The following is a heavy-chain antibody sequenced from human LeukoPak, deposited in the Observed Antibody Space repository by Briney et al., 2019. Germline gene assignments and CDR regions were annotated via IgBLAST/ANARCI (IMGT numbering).Heavy chain of an antibody. D-gene: IGHD4-17*01. CDR1: GGPFSGYY. CDR2: INHSGSA. Sequence: SETLSLTCAVSGGPFSGYYWTWLRQPPGKGLEWIGEINHSGSANYNPSLKSRVTISLDTSKKQFSLKLSSVTAADTAVYYCARGQGTVTTHWGQGTLVTVSS. CDR3: ARGQGTVTTH. V-gene: IGHV4-34*01. J-gene: IGHJ4*02.